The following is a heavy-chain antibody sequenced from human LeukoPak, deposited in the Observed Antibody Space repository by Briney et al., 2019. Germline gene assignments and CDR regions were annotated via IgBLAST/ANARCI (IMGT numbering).Heavy chain of an antibody. Sequence: GRSLRLSCAASGFTFSNYGMHWVRQAPGKGLEWVAVISYDGSNKYYTDSVKGRFTISRDNSKNTLYLQMNSLRAEDTAVYYCAREVAYSSFFEAFDIWGQGTMVTVSS. J-gene: IGHJ3*02. CDR2: ISYDGSNK. CDR1: GFTFSNYG. CDR3: AREVAYSSFFEAFDI. V-gene: IGHV3-30*03. D-gene: IGHD6-6*01.